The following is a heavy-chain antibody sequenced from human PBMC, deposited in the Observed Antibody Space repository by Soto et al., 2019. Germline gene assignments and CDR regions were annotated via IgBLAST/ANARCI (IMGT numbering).Heavy chain of an antibody. CDR2: INHSGST. J-gene: IGHJ4*02. Sequence: PSETLSLTCAVYGGSFSGYYWSWIRQPPGKGLEWIGEINHSGSTNYNPSLKSRVTMTRDTSASTVYMELSSLRSEDTAVYYCARELYSSNSGCDYWGQGTLVTVSS. CDR1: GGSFSGYY. D-gene: IGHD6-13*01. CDR3: ARELYSSNSGCDY. V-gene: IGHV4-34*10.